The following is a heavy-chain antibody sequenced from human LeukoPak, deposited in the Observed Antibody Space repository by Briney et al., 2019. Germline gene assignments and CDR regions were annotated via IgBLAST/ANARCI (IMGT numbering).Heavy chain of an antibody. CDR2: ISGSGGST. V-gene: IGHV3-23*01. J-gene: IGHJ6*02. Sequence: PGGSLRLSCAASGFTFSSYAMSWGRQAPGKGLEWFSAISGSGGSTYYADSVKGRFTISRDNSKNTLYLQMNSLRAEDTAVYYCAKDRGSSWAHYSYYYGMDVWGQGTTVTAS. CDR3: AKDRGSSWAHYSYYYGMDV. D-gene: IGHD6-13*01. CDR1: GFTFSSYA.